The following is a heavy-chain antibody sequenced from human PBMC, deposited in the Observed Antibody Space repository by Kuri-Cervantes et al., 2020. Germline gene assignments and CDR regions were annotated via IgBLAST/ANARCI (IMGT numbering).Heavy chain of an antibody. Sequence: GESLKISCAASGFTFSSYAMSWVCQAPGKGLEWVANIKQDGSEKYYVDSVKGRFTISRDNAKNSLYLQMNSLRAEDTAVYYCARDEGVVAAEVFDYWGQGTLVTVSS. CDR2: IKQDGSEK. V-gene: IGHV3-7*01. CDR3: ARDEGVVAAEVFDY. J-gene: IGHJ4*02. D-gene: IGHD2-15*01. CDR1: GFTFSSYA.